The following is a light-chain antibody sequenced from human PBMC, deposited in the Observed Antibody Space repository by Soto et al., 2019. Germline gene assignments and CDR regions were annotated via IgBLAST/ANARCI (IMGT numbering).Light chain of an antibody. J-gene: IGKJ4*01. CDR3: HTLPPLT. CDR1: QDITNY. CDR2: DAS. Sequence: DIQMTQSPSSLSASVGDRVTITCQSSQDITNYLNWCQQKPGKAPNLLIYDASNLTTGVPSRFSGSSSATDFTFTINSLQPEDIATYKYHTLPPLTFGGGTKVDIK. V-gene: IGKV1-33*01.